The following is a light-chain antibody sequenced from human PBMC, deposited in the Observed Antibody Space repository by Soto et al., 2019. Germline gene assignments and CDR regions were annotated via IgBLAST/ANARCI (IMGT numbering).Light chain of an antibody. CDR2: EVG. V-gene: IGLV2-14*01. J-gene: IGLJ7*01. Sequence: QSALTQPASVSGSPGQSITISCTGTSNDVGGFNYVSWYQQHPGKAPKVIIYEVGNRPSGVSNRFSGSKSGNTASLTISGLQAEDEADYYCNSYTSSSARVFGGGTQLTVL. CDR1: SNDVGGFNY. CDR3: NSYTSSSARV.